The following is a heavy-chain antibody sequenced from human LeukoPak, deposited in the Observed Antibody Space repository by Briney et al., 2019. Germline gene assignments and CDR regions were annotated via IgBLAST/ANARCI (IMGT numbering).Heavy chain of an antibody. CDR3: AREGPVPNGMDV. V-gene: IGHV1-69*13. CDR2: IIPTFGTA. CDR1: GGTFSSYA. J-gene: IGHJ6*02. Sequence: SVKVSCKASGGTFSSYAISWVRQAPGQGLEWMGGIIPTFGTANYAQKFQGRVTITADESTSTAYMELSSLRSEDTAVYYCAREGPVPNGMDVWGQGTTVTVSS.